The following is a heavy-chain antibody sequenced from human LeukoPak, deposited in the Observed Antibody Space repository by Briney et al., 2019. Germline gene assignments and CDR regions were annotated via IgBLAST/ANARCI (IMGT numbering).Heavy chain of an antibody. V-gene: IGHV1-2*02. CDR2: INPNSGDT. D-gene: IGHD2-2*01. J-gene: IGHJ4*02. Sequence: ASVKISCKASGYTFTGYCIHWVRQAPGQGLEWMGWINPNSGDTTYAQKFQGRVTMTRDTSISTGFMELSRLQSDDTAVYYRARGQDIVTVPTAVVDYWGRGTLVTVSS. CDR1: GYTFTGYC. CDR3: ARGQDIVTVPTAVVDY.